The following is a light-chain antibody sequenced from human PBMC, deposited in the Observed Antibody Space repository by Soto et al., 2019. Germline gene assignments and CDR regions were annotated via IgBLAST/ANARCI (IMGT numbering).Light chain of an antibody. Sequence: EIVLTQSPVTLSLSPGERATLSCRASRSVGSYLAWLQQKPGQAPRLLIYDASKRATGIPGRFSGSGSGTDFILTISSLEPEDFAVYYCQQRRDSITFGQGTRLEIK. V-gene: IGKV3-11*01. CDR2: DAS. CDR3: QQRRDSIT. CDR1: RSVGSY. J-gene: IGKJ5*01.